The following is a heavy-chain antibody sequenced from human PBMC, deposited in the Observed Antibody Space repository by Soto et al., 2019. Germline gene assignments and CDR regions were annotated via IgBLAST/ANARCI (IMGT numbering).Heavy chain of an antibody. V-gene: IGHV3-48*02. CDR1: GFPFSTYP. CDR2: INSASTTT. J-gene: IGHJ4*02. CDR3: TRDLSH. Sequence: GGSLRLSCAASGFPFSTYPMHWVRQAPGKGLEWISYINSASTTTFHADSVKGRFTVSRDNAKSSVYLQLTSLRHEDTAVYYCTRDLSHWGQGTLVTVSS.